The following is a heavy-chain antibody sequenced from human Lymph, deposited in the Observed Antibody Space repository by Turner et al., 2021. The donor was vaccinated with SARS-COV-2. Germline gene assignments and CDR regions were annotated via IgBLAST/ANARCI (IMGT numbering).Heavy chain of an antibody. D-gene: IGHD3-10*01. CDR3: ARYASGGYFYYGMDV. J-gene: IGHJ6*02. CDR1: GFTFSTYA. V-gene: IGHV3-30*04. Sequence: QVQLVESGGGVVPPGRSLRLSCAAPGFTFSTYAIYWVRQAPGKGLEWVAVISYDGSNKYYADSVKGRVTISRDNSKNTLYLQMNSLRAEDTAVYYCARYASGGYFYYGMDVWGQGTTVTVSS. CDR2: ISYDGSNK.